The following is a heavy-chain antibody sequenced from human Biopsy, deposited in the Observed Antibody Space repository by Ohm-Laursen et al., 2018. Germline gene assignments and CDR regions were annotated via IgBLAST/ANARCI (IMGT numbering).Heavy chain of an antibody. CDR3: ARDSGILNYGNFKYYHYYGMDV. J-gene: IGHJ6*02. V-gene: IGHV4-59*02. CDR2: IYYSVMT. Sequence: TLSLTCLVSGDSVTKYYWSWIRQPPGKGLEWIGHIYYSVMTNYNPSLQSRVSISVDTSRNQVSLTLSSVTAADTAVYYRARDSGILNYGNFKYYHYYGMDVWGQGTKVTVSS. CDR1: GDSVTKYY. D-gene: IGHD4-11*01.